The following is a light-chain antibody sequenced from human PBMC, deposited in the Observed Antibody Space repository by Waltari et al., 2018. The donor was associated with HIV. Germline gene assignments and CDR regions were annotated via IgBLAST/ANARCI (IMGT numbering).Light chain of an antibody. CDR3: QQDYTTPYT. Sequence: DIVMTQSPDSLAVSLGERATINCRSSQSVLYSSNNKNYIALYQQTPGQPPKLLIYWASMRESGVPDRFSGSGSRTEFTLNISSLQAEDVAVYYCQQDYTTPYTFGQGTKLEIK. V-gene: IGKV4-1*01. J-gene: IGKJ2*01. CDR2: WAS. CDR1: QSVLYSSNNKNY.